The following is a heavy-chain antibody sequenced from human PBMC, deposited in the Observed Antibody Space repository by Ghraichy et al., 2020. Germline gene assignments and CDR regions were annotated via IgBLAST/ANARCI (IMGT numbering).Heavy chain of an antibody. CDR2: IYYSGST. J-gene: IGHJ4*02. V-gene: IGHV4-31*01. D-gene: IGHD4-17*01. CDR1: GGSISSGGYY. CDR3: ARATVTTNGGYFDY. Sequence: SETLSLTCTVSGGSISSGGYYWSWIRQHPGKGLEWIGYIYYSGSTYYNPSLKSLVTISVDTSKNQFSLKLSSVTAADTAMYYCARATVTTNGGYFDYWGQGTLVTVSS.